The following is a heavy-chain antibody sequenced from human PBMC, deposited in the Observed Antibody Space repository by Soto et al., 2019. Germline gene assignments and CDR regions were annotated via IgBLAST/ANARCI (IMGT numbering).Heavy chain of an antibody. CDR3: ARGGANTAMAHDY. D-gene: IGHD5-18*01. CDR2: ISYDESTT. J-gene: IGHJ4*02. V-gene: IGHV3-74*01. Sequence: GSLRLSCAASGFTFSRYWMHWVRQAPGKGLVWVSRISYDESTTDYADSVKGRFTISRDSAKNTLYLQMNSLRAEDTAVYFCARGGANTAMAHDYWGQGTLVTVSS. CDR1: GFTFSRYW.